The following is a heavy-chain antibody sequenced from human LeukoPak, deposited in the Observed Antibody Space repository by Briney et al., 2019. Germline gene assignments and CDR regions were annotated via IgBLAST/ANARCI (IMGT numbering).Heavy chain of an antibody. CDR3: ARDREDPGSGYYHPVYYYYGMDV. CDR1: GYTFTSYA. J-gene: IGHJ6*02. D-gene: IGHD3-22*01. V-gene: IGHV7-4-1*02. Sequence: ASVKVSCKASGYTFTSYAMNWVRQAPGQGLEWMGWINTNTGNPTYAQGFTGRFVFSLDTSVSTAYLQISSLKAEDTAVYYCARDREDPGSGYYHPVYYYYGMDVWGQGTTVTVSS. CDR2: INTNTGNP.